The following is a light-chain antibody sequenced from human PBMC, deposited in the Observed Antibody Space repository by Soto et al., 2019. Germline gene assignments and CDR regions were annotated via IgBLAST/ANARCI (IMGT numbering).Light chain of an antibody. CDR3: KQSYSTPPWT. Sequence: DIQMTQSPSSLSASVGDRVTITCRASQSISSYLNWYQQKPGKAPKLLIYAASSLQSGVPSRFSGSGSWTDFTLNISSLQHEDFATYYCKQSYSTPPWTFGQGTKVDIK. CDR2: AAS. CDR1: QSISSY. V-gene: IGKV1-39*01. J-gene: IGKJ1*01.